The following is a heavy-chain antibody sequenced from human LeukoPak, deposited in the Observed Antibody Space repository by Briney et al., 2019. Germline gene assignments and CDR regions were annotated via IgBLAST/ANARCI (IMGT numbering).Heavy chain of an antibody. J-gene: IGHJ4*02. CDR2: INHSGST. CDR3: ARGLSRYSWFDY. Sequence: KSSETLSLICAVYGGSFSGYYWSWIRQPPGKGLEWIGEINHSGSTNYNPSLKSRVTISVDTSKNQFSLKLSSVTAADTAVYYCARGLSRYSWFDYWGQGTLVTVSS. V-gene: IGHV4-34*01. CDR1: GGSFSGYY. D-gene: IGHD5-18*01.